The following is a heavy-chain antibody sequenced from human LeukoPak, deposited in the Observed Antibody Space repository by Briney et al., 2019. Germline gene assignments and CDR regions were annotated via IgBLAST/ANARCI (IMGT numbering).Heavy chain of an antibody. D-gene: IGHD3-22*01. CDR1: GYTFTSYG. CDR3: AREGNYYDSSGSIDAFDI. J-gene: IGHJ3*02. Sequence: ASVKVSCKASGYTFTSYGISWVRQAPGRGLEWMGWISAYNGNTNYAQKLQGRVTMTTDTSTSTAYMELRSLRSDDTAVYYCAREGNYYDSSGSIDAFDIWGQGTMVTVSS. CDR2: ISAYNGNT. V-gene: IGHV1-18*01.